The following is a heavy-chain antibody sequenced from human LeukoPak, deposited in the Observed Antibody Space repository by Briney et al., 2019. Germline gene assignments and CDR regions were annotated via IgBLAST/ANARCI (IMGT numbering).Heavy chain of an antibody. V-gene: IGHV1-8*01. D-gene: IGHD2-8*01. J-gene: IGHJ4*02. Sequence: GASVKVSCKAARYTFTSYDINWVRQAPGQGPEWMGWMNPDSGNTGCAQKFQGRVTMTRNTSINTAYMELGGLTSDDTAIYFCTRGSHRGYCTTSDCYTVDFWGQGTLVSVSS. CDR1: RYTFTSYD. CDR3: TRGSHRGYCTTSDCYTVDF. CDR2: MNPDSGNT.